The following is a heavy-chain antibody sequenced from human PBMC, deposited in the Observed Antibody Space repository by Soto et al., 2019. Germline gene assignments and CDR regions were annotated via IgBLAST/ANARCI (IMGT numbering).Heavy chain of an antibody. J-gene: IGHJ4*02. D-gene: IGHD3-22*01. V-gene: IGHV4-30-2*01. CDR2: IYRSGST. CDR3: ARDGDSSGGFDY. Sequence: SETLSLTCAVSGGSISSGGYSWSWIRQPPGKGLEWIGYIYRSGSTYYNPSLKSRVTISVDRSKNQFSLKLSSVTAADTAVYYCARDGDSSGGFDYWGQGTLVTVSS. CDR1: GGSISSGGYS.